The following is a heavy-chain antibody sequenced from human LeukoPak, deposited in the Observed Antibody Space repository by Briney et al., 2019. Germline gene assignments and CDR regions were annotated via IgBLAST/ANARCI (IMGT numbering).Heavy chain of an antibody. CDR2: IIPIFGTA. CDR3: ARAGEDIVVVPAAMDYYYMDV. Sequence: KVSCKASGGTFSSYAISWVRQAPGQGLEWMGGIIPIFGTANYAQKFQGRVTITADESTSTAYMELSSLRSEDTAVYYCARAGEDIVVVPAAMDYYYMDVWGKGTTVTVSS. V-gene: IGHV1-69*01. D-gene: IGHD2-2*01. J-gene: IGHJ6*03. CDR1: GGTFSSYA.